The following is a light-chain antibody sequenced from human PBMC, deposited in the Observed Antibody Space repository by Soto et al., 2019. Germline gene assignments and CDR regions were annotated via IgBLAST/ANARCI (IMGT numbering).Light chain of an antibody. CDR3: QQSYSTPHT. Sequence: DIQMAQVPFFPSASVRDRVTLPFRASQGLNRYLNWYQQKPGKAPKLLIYAASSLQSGVPSRFSGSGSGTDFTLTISSLQPEDFATYYCQQSYSTPHTFGQGTKLEIK. V-gene: IGKV1-39*01. J-gene: IGKJ2*01. CDR1: QGLNRY. CDR2: AAS.